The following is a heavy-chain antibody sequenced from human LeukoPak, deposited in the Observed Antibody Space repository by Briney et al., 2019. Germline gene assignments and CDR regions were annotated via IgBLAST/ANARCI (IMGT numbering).Heavy chain of an antibody. CDR2: ISTSSSYI. Sequence: GGSLRLSCTASGFTLSSYRMNWVRQAPGKGLEWVSSISTSSSYIYYADSVKGRFTISRDNSKNTLYLQMNSLRAEDTAVYYCARDLSGIAGYTYGRGIDYWGQGTLVTVSS. D-gene: IGHD5-18*01. CDR1: GFTLSSYR. V-gene: IGHV3-21*01. J-gene: IGHJ4*02. CDR3: ARDLSGIAGYTYGRGIDY.